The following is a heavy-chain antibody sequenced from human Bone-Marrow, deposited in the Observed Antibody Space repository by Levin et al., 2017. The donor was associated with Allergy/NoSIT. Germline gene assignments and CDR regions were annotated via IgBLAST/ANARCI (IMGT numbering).Heavy chain of an antibody. V-gene: IGHV1-2*02. CDR3: ARERSITIFGVVPTKTFDY. Sequence: PKASVKVSCKASGYTFTGYYLHWVRQAPGQGLEWMGWINPNSGDTNSAQKFQGRVTMTRDTSITTAYKELSRLTSDDTAVYYCARERSITIFGVVPTKTFDYWGQGTLVTVSS. CDR1: GYTFTGYY. CDR2: INPNSGDT. D-gene: IGHD3-3*01. J-gene: IGHJ4*02.